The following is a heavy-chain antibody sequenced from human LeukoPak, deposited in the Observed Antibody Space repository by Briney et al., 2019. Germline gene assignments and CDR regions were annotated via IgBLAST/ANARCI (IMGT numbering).Heavy chain of an antibody. D-gene: IGHD3-3*01. Sequence: GGSLRLSCAASGFTFSSYAMHWVRQAPGKGLEWVAVISYDGSNKYYADSVKGRFTISRDNSKNTLYLQMNSLRAEDTAVYYCARDMGTFFGVLDQWGQGTLVTVSS. V-gene: IGHV3-30*04. CDR3: ARDMGTFFGVLDQ. J-gene: IGHJ4*02. CDR1: GFTFSSYA. CDR2: ISYDGSNK.